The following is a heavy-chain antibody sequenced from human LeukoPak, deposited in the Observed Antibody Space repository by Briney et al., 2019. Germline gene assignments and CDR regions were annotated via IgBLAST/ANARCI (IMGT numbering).Heavy chain of an antibody. Sequence: ASVKVSCKASGYTFTGYYMHWVRQAPGQGLEWMGWINPNSGGTNYAQKFQGRVIMTRDTSISTAYMELSRLRSDDTAVYYCARAAAGSYYFDYWGQGTLVTVSS. D-gene: IGHD6-13*01. CDR3: ARAAAGSYYFDY. CDR2: INPNSGGT. CDR1: GYTFTGYY. J-gene: IGHJ4*02. V-gene: IGHV1-2*02.